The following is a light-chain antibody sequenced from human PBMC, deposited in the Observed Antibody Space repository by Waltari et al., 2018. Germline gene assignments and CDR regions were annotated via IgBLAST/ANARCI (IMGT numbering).Light chain of an antibody. CDR2: EVA. CDR3: CSYAASSTWV. J-gene: IGLJ3*02. Sequence: QSALTQPASVSGSPGQSITISCTGTSSDVGNYNLVSWYQQHPGKAPILMIYEVATRPSGVSNRFSRSKSGHTASLTISGLQAEDEADYYCCSYAASSTWVFGGGTKLTVL. CDR1: SSDVGNYNL. V-gene: IGLV2-23*02.